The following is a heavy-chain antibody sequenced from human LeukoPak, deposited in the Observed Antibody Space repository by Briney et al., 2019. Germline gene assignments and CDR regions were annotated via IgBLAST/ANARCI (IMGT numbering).Heavy chain of an antibody. V-gene: IGHV1-46*01. CDR2: INPTGTGT. CDR3: AREESGGYFDY. CDR1: GFIFSIYT. Sequence: KSGGSLRLSCAASGFIFSIYTMHWVRQAPGQGLEWMGLINPTGTGTNYAQKFRGRVTLTRDTSTTTVYMELSSLRSEDSAVYYCAREESGGYFDYWGQGTLVTVSS. J-gene: IGHJ4*02. D-gene: IGHD2-8*02.